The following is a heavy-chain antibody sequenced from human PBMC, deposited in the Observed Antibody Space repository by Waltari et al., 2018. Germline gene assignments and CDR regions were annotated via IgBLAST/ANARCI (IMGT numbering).Heavy chain of an antibody. V-gene: IGHV4-34*09. J-gene: IGHJ6*03. CDR1: GGSFSGYY. CDR2: INHSGST. Sequence: QLQLQESGSGLVKPSQTLSLTCAVYGGSFSGYYWSWIRQPPGKGLEWIGEINHSGSTNYNPSLKSRVTISVNTSKNQFSLKLSSVTAADTAVYYCAILESAARAYMDVWGKGTTVTVSS. CDR3: AILESAARAYMDV. D-gene: IGHD6-25*01.